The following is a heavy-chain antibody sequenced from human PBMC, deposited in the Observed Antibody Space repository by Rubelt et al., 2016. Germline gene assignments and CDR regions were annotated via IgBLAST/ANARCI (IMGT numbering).Heavy chain of an antibody. CDR3: ATGSGSYSAYYYYYGMDV. V-gene: IGHV1-18*01. J-gene: IGHJ6*02. D-gene: IGHD1-26*01. Sequence: GQGLEWMGWISAYNGNTNYAQKLQGRVTMTTDTSTSTAYMELRSLRSDDTAVYYCATGSGSYSAYYYYYGMDVWGQGTTVTVSS. CDR2: ISAYNGNT.